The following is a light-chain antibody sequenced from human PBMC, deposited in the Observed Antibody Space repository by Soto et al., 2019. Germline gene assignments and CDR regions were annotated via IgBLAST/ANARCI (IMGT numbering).Light chain of an antibody. Sequence: EIVLTQSPATLSLSPGERATLSCRASQSVSSYLAWYQQKPGQAPRLLIYDASNRATGIPARFSGSGSGSDFTLTISSLVPEDFAVDYCQQRSNWPRTFGQGTEVEIK. V-gene: IGKV3-11*01. CDR2: DAS. CDR1: QSVSSY. CDR3: QQRSNWPRT. J-gene: IGKJ1*01.